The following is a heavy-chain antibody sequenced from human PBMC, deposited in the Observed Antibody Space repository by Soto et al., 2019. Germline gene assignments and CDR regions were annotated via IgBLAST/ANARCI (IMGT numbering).Heavy chain of an antibody. D-gene: IGHD6-19*01. Sequence: QVQLVQSGAEVKKPGGSVKVACKASGYTFTSYGISWVRQAPGQGLEWMGWISAYNGNTNYAQKLQGRVTMTTDTSTSTAYMELRSLRSDDTAVYYCARGVNQQWLPVYYYYYYYMDVWGKGTTVTVSS. V-gene: IGHV1-18*01. J-gene: IGHJ6*03. CDR2: ISAYNGNT. CDR3: ARGVNQQWLPVYYYYYYYMDV. CDR1: GYTFTSYG.